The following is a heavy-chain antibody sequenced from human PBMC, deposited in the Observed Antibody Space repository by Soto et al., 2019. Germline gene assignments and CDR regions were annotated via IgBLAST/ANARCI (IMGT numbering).Heavy chain of an antibody. J-gene: IGHJ4*02. CDR3: IRVVGVYDFWSGYPDY. CDR2: IRSKAYGGTT. V-gene: IGHV3-49*03. Sequence: PGGSLRLSCTASGFTFGYYAMSWFRQAPGKGLEWVGFIRSKAYGGTTEYAASVKGRFTISRDDSKSIAYLQMNSLKTEDTAVYYCIRVVGVYDFWSGYPDYWGQGTLVTVSS. D-gene: IGHD3-3*01. CDR1: GFTFGYYA.